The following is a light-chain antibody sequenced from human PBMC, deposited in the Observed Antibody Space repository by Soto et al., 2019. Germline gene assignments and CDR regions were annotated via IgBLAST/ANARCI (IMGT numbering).Light chain of an antibody. CDR2: AAS. V-gene: IGKV1-39*01. CDR1: QRISTY. CDR3: QQSYSLPPT. J-gene: IGKJ2*01. Sequence: EMQITQAPSSLSASVGDRVTITCRASQRISTYFNWYQQKPGKAPNLLIYAASNLHSGVPSRFSGSGSGTDFTLTISNLQPEDFATYYCQQSYSLPPTSGQGTKVDIK.